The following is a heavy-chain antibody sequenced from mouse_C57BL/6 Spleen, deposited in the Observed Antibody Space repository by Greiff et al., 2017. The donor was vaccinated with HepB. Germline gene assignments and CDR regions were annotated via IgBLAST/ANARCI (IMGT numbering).Heavy chain of an antibody. CDR1: GYSITSCYY. D-gene: IGHD1-1*01. J-gene: IGHJ1*03. V-gene: IGHV3-6*01. CDR2: ISYDGSN. Sequence: VQLQQSGPGLVKPSQSLSLTCSVTGYSITSCYYWNWILQFPGNKREWMGYISYDGSNNYNPSLNNRIPITRDTSKNQLFLKLNSVTTEDTATYYCARAIYYYGSSPWWFDVWGTGTTVTVSS. CDR3: ARAIYYYGSSPWWFDV.